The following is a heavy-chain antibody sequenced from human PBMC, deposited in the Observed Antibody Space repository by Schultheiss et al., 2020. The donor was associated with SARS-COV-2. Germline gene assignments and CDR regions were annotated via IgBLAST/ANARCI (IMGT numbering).Heavy chain of an antibody. J-gene: IGHJ6*03. Sequence: GESLKISCAASGFTFSSYAMHWVRQAPGKGLEWVAVIWYDGSNKYYADSVKGRFTISRDNSKNTLYLQMGSLRAEDMGVYYCARVVCSGGSCSSWGYFYYYMDVWGKGTTVTVSS. CDR2: IWYDGSNK. CDR1: GFTFSSYA. V-gene: IGHV3-30*14. D-gene: IGHD2-15*01. CDR3: ARVVCSGGSCSSWGYFYYYMDV.